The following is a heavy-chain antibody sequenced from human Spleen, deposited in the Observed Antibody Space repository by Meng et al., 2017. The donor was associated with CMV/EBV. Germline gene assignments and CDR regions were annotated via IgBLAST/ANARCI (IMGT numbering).Heavy chain of an antibody. J-gene: IGHJ5*02. CDR1: GYTFTSYG. CDR2: ISAYNGNT. CDR3: ARGIVVVPAATPSGGWFDP. V-gene: IGHV1-18*01. Sequence: ASVKVSCKASGYTFTSYGISWVRQAPGQGLEWMGWISAYNGNTNYAQKLQGRVTMTTDTSTSTAYMELSSLRSEDTAVYYCARGIVVVPAATPSGGWFDPWGQGTLVTVSS. D-gene: IGHD2-2*01.